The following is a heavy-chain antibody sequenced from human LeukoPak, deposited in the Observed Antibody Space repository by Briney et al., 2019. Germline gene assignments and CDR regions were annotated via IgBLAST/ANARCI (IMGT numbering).Heavy chain of an antibody. Sequence: NPGRSLRLSCAASGFTFSTYTMNWIRQAPGKGLKWVASISNGSIYTFHVDSVKGRFTISRDNAEKSLFLQMNSLRDEDTAVYYCARDLMGASGYAGYWGQGTLVTVSS. CDR3: ARDLMGASGYAGY. J-gene: IGHJ4*02. V-gene: IGHV3-21*01. CDR2: ISNGSIYT. D-gene: IGHD5-12*01. CDR1: GFTFSTYT.